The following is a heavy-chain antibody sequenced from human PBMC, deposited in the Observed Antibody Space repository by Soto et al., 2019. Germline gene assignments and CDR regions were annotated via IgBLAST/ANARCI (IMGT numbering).Heavy chain of an antibody. V-gene: IGHV1-18*01. CDR2: ISAYNGNT. J-gene: IGHJ4*02. CDR3: ARASKNYYGSGSFLTPAFDY. Sequence: QVQLVQSGAEVKKPGASVKVSCKVSGYTFTSYGFSWVQQAPGQGLEWMGWISAYNGNTNYAQKLQGRVTMTTDTSTNTAYMELRSLRSDDTAVYYCARASKNYYGSGSFLTPAFDYWGQGTLVTVSS. CDR1: GYTFTSYG. D-gene: IGHD3-10*01.